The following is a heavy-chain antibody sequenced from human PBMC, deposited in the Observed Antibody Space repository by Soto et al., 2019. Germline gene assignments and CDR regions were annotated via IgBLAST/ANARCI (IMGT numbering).Heavy chain of an antibody. CDR1: GFTFSSYS. V-gene: IGHV3-48*02. D-gene: IGHD4-17*01. CDR3: ARENYGDYLNWFDP. Sequence: EVQLVESGGGLVQPGGSLRLSCAASGFTFSSYSMNWVRQAPGKGLEWVSYISFSSSTIYYADSVKGRFTISRDNAKNSRYLQMNSLRDEDTAVYYCARENYGDYLNWFDPWGQGTLVTVSS. J-gene: IGHJ5*02. CDR2: ISFSSSTI.